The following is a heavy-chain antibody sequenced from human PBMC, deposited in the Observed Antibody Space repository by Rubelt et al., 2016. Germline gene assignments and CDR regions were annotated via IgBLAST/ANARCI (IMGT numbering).Heavy chain of an antibody. V-gene: IGHV1-69*10. CDR1: GGTFSDYS. Sequence: QVQLVQSGAEMKKPGSSVKVSCKASGGTFSDYSISWVRQAPGQGLEWMGGIMPILGIPNYATKFQGRVTITADKSTSTAYMELGSLRSEDTAIYYCAAGEGYNYIDDYWGQGTLVTVSS. CDR3: AAGEGYNYIDDY. J-gene: IGHJ4*02. CDR2: IMPILGIP. D-gene: IGHD5-24*01.